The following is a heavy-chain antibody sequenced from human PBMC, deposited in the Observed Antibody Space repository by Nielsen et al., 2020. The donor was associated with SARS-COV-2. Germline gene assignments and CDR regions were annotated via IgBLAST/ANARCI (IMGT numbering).Heavy chain of an antibody. CDR3: ARGRGVVGEYYYYMDV. CDR1: GGSISSSNW. CDR2: IYHSGST. Sequence: SETLSLTCAVSGGSISSSNWWSWVRQPPGKGLEWIGEIYHSGSTNYNPSLKSRVTISVDTSKNQFSLKLSSVTAADTAVYYCARGRGVVGEYYYYMDVWGKGTTVTVSS. J-gene: IGHJ6*03. V-gene: IGHV4-4*02. D-gene: IGHD2-2*01.